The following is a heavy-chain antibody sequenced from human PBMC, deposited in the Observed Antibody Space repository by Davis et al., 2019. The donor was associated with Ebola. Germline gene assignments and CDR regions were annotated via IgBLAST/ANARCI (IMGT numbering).Heavy chain of an antibody. D-gene: IGHD3-22*01. CDR1: GFTFSSYS. CDR2: ISSSSSYI. Sequence: GESLKISCAASGFTFSSYSMNWVRQAPGKGLEWVSSISSSSSYIYYADSVKGRFTISRGNAKNSLYLQMNSLRAEDTAVYYCVSSATTYYYGMDVWGQGTTVTVSS. V-gene: IGHV3-21*01. CDR3: VSSATTYYYGMDV. J-gene: IGHJ6*02.